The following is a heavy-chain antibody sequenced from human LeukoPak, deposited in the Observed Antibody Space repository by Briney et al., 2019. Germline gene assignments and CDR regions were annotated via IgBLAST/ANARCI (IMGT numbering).Heavy chain of an antibody. J-gene: IGHJ4*02. CDR2: ISHDGSNN. Sequence: GGSLRLSCAASGFTFSNYGMHWVRQAPGKGLEWVVVISHDGSNNNYADSVKGRFTISRDNSKNTLYLQMTSLRVEDTAVYYCAKGYCGSTSCYAGFDYWGQGTLVTVSS. CDR1: GFTFSNYG. CDR3: AKGYCGSTSCYAGFDY. D-gene: IGHD2-2*01. V-gene: IGHV3-30*18.